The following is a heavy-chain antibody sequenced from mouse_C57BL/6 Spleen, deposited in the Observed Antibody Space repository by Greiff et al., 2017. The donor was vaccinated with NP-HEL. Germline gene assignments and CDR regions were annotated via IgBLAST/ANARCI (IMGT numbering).Heavy chain of an antibody. CDR3: ASYGSSGYFDV. D-gene: IGHD1-1*01. Sequence: EVQVVESGGGLVKPGGSLKLSCAASGFTFSSYAMSWVRQTPEKRLEWVATISDGGSYTYYPDNVKGRFTISRDNAKNNLYLQMSHLKSEDTAMYYCASYGSSGYFDVWGTGTTVTVSS. CDR2: ISDGGSYT. V-gene: IGHV5-4*01. CDR1: GFTFSSYA. J-gene: IGHJ1*03.